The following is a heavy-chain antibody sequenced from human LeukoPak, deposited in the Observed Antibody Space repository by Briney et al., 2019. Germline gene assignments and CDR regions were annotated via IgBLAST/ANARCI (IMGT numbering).Heavy chain of an antibody. CDR3: ARGTSNWYFDY. CDR2: IFHSGSA. V-gene: IGHV4-30-2*01. J-gene: IGHJ4*02. D-gene: IGHD6-13*01. Sequence: SQTLSLTCAVSGGSISSGGYSWSWIRQPPGKGLEWIGYIFHSGSAYFNPSLKGRVTVSVDRSKNQFSLRLTFVTAADTAVYYCARGTSNWYFDYWGQGTLVTVSS. CDR1: GGSISSGGYS.